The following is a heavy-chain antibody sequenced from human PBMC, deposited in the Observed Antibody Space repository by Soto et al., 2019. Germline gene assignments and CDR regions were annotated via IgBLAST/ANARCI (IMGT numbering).Heavy chain of an antibody. CDR2: ISPMFGAA. J-gene: IGHJ4*02. D-gene: IGHD3-10*01. V-gene: IGHV1-69*19. Sequence: QVQLVQSGAEMKKPGSSVKVSCQSSGGTFNTYAMNWVRQAPGQGPEWMGDISPMFGAANYAPKFQGRVTITADEATGTSYMPLSSLTSEDTALYFCAREVQVHTPAFVYWGLGTLVTVSS. CDR3: AREVQVHTPAFVY. CDR1: GGTFNTYA.